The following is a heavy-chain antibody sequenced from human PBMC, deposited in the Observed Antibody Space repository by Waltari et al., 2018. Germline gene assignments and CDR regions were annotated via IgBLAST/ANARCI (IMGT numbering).Heavy chain of an antibody. CDR2: MCYSGIT. D-gene: IGHD6-19*01. CDR1: GGSISSSRYY. Sequence: QLQLQESGPGLVKPSETLSLTCTVSGGSISSSRYYWGWIRQPPGKGLEWLGSMCYSGITYYDPSLKGRVTVSVDTSKSQFSLKLSSVTGADTSVYYCAVGGIAVAGVDWFDPWGQGTLVTVSS. CDR3: AVGGIAVAGVDWFDP. V-gene: IGHV4-39*01. J-gene: IGHJ5*02.